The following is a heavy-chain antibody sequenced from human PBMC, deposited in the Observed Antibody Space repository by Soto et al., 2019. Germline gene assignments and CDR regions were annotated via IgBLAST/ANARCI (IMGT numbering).Heavy chain of an antibody. V-gene: IGHV1-69*06. D-gene: IGHD3-10*01. CDR3: ASRHGNLYHYGARSYGLDV. Sequence: GASVKVSCKASGGTFSSYAISWVRQAPGQGLEWMGGIIPIFGTANYAQKFQGRVTITADKSTSTAYMERSSLRYEDTAVEYCASRHGNLYHYGARSYGLDVWGQGTTVTVSS. CDR1: GGTFSSYA. CDR2: IIPIFGTA. J-gene: IGHJ6*02.